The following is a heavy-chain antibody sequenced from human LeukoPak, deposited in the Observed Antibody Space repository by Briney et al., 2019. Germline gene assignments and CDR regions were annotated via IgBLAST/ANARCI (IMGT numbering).Heavy chain of an antibody. V-gene: IGHV4-30-2*01. CDR2: IYHSGST. CDR1: GGSISSGGYY. D-gene: IGHD3-16*01. Sequence: SETLSLTCTVSGGSISSGGYYWSWIRQPPGKGLEWIGYIYHSGSTYYNPSLKSRVTISVDRSKNQFSLKLSSVTAADTAVYYCAGRAGGTFDIWGQGTMVTVSS. J-gene: IGHJ3*02. CDR3: AGRAGGTFDI.